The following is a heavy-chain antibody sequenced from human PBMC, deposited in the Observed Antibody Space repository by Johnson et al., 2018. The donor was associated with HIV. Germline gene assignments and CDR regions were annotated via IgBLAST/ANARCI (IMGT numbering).Heavy chain of an antibody. CDR2: IKSKTDGGTT. D-gene: IGHD1-26*01. CDR1: GFTFINAW. J-gene: IGHJ3*02. CDR3: ARGWGMVGAKSAFDI. Sequence: VQLVESGGGVVQPGKSLRLSCAASGFTFINAWMTWVRQSPGKGLEWVGRIKSKTDGGTTDYAAPVKGRFTISRDDSKTTLYLQMNSLKPEDPAVYYCARGWGMVGAKSAFDIWGQGTMATVSS. V-gene: IGHV3-15*01.